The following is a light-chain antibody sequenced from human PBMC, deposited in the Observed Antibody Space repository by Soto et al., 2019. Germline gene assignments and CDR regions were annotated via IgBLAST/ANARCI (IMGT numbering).Light chain of an antibody. CDR2: DAS. CDR1: QSVSGY. J-gene: IGKJ1*01. CDR3: QQCGSSPWT. V-gene: IGKV3-11*01. Sequence: EIVLTQSPDTLSLSPGERATLSCRASQSVSGYLGWYQQKPGQAPRLLIYDASNRAYGVPARFRGSGSGTNFTLTIASLEPDDFAVYYCQQCGSSPWTFGQGTKVEIK.